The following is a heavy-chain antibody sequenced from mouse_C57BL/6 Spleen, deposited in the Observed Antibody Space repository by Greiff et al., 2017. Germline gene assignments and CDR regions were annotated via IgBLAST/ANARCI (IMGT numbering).Heavy chain of an antibody. CDR2: ISSGGDYI. CDR1: GFTFSSYA. J-gene: IGHJ4*01. Sequence: EVKLVESGEGLVKPGGSLKLSCAASGFTFSSYAMSWVRQTPEKRLEWVAYISSGGDYINYADTVQGSFTISRDNTRNTLYLQMRKLKSEDTAMYYCTRDYGSSYYAMDYWGQGTTVTVSS. CDR3: TRDYGSSYYAMDY. D-gene: IGHD1-1*01. V-gene: IGHV5-9-1*02.